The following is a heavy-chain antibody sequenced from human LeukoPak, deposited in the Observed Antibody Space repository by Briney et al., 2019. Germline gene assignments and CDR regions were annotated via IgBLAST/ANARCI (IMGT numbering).Heavy chain of an antibody. CDR1: GGSISIGSYC. D-gene: IGHD6-13*01. V-gene: IGHV4-61*02. Sequence: SQTLSLTCTLAGGSISIGSYCWSWIRQPAGKGLEWIGRIYSSGSTNSNPSIKSRVTISIDTSKTQFSLKLSSVTDADTAVYYCATMTTSWYRFDPWGQGTLVTVSS. J-gene: IGHJ5*02. CDR2: IYSSGST. CDR3: ATMTTSWYRFDP.